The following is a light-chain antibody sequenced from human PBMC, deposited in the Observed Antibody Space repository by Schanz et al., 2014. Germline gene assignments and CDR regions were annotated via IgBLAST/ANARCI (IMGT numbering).Light chain of an antibody. CDR3: SSYATSSTPV. CDR1: SSNIGAGYD. Sequence: QSVLTQPPSVSGAPGQRVTISCTGSSSNIGAGYDVHWYQQLPGTAPKLLIYGNSNRPSGVPDRFSGSKSGTSASLAITGLQAEDEADYFCSSYATSSTPVFGAGTKLTVL. CDR2: GNS. J-gene: IGLJ3*02. V-gene: IGLV1-40*01.